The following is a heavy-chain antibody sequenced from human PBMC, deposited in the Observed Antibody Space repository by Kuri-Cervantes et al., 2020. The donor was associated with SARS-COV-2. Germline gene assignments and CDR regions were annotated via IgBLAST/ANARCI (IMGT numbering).Heavy chain of an antibody. V-gene: IGHV3-53*04. CDR1: DFTVSTKY. D-gene: IGHD3-10*01. J-gene: IGHJ4*02. CDR3: AKDNGSGSYYPSFDY. CDR2: IYAGGST. Sequence: GESLKISCAASDFTVSTKYMTWVRQAPGKGLEWVSVIYAGGSTYYADSVKGRFTISRHNSKNTLYLQMNSLRAEDTALYYCAKDNGSGSYYPSFDYWGQGTLVTVSS.